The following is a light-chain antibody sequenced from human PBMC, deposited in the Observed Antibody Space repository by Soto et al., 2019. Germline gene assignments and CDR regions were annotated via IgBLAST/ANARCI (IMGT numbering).Light chain of an antibody. J-gene: IGKJ5*01. CDR2: GTS. V-gene: IGKV3-20*01. CDR3: QHYNSYSIT. Sequence: ETVLTQSPGTLSLSPGERATLSCRASQSVSSSSLAWYQQRPGQAPRLLIYGTSSRATGIPDRFSGSGSGTEFTLTISSLQPDDFATYYCQHYNSYSITFGQGTRLEIK. CDR1: QSVSSSS.